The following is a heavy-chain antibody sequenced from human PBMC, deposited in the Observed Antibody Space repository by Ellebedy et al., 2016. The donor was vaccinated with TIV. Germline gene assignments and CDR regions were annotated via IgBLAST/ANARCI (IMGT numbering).Heavy chain of an antibody. CDR1: DYTFTNYG. J-gene: IGHJ4*02. Sequence: AASVNVSCKASDYTFTNYGISWVRPAPGQGLEWMGWISAYNGNTNYAQNLQGRVTMTTDTSTSTAYMGLRSLRSDDTAVYSCARDFGIGGWYEEIFDSWGQGTLVTVSS. D-gene: IGHD6-19*01. V-gene: IGHV1-18*01. CDR2: ISAYNGNT. CDR3: ARDFGIGGWYEEIFDS.